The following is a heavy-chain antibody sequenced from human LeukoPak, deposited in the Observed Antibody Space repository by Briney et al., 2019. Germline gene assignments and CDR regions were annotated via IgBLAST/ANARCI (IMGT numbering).Heavy chain of an antibody. J-gene: IGHJ4*02. CDR1: GYTFTSYG. D-gene: IGHD2-21*01. V-gene: IGHV1-18*01. Sequence: ASVKVSCKASGYTFTSYGISWVRQAPGQGLEWMGWISAYNGNTNYAQKLQGRVTMTTETSTSTAYMELRSMRSDDTAVYYCARVRLPFVVNWDFDYWGQGTLVTVSS. CDR3: ARVRLPFVVNWDFDY. CDR2: ISAYNGNT.